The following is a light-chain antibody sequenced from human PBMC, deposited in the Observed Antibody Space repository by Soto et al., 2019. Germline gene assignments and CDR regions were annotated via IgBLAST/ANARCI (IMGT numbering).Light chain of an antibody. J-gene: IGLJ2*01. CDR3: SSYAGSSSVV. CDR1: SSDVGGYNY. Sequence: QSALTQPPSASGSPGQSVTISCTGASSDVGGYNYVSWYQQHPGKAPKVIIYEVNKRPSGVPDRFSGSKSANTASLTVSGLRAEDEADYYCSSYAGSSSVVFGGGTKLTVL. CDR2: EVN. V-gene: IGLV2-8*01.